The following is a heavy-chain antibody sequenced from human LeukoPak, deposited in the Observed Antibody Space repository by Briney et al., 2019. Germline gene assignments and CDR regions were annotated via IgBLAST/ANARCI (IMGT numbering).Heavy chain of an antibody. V-gene: IGHV3-23*01. D-gene: IGHD5-24*01. Sequence: PGGSLRLSCAASGFTFSSYAMSWVRQAPGKGLEWVSAIGGSGGSTYYADSVKGRFTISRDNSRNTLYLQMNSLRAEDTAVYYCAKDSSDGYFVRANWFDPWGQGTLVTVSS. CDR3: AKDSSDGYFVRANWFDP. J-gene: IGHJ5*02. CDR1: GFTFSSYA. CDR2: IGGSGGST.